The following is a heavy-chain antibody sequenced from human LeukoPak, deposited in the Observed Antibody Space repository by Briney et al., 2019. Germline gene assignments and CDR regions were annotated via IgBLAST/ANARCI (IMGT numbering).Heavy chain of an antibody. V-gene: IGHV4-4*07. CDR3: ARQIASAGTAGFDF. CDR2: IYSTEST. Sequence: PSETLSLTCTVPGGSISSYFWSWIGQPAGKVLEWIGRIYSTESTNYNPSLKSLVTMSVDTSKNQFSLRLRSVTAADTAVYYCARQIASAGTAGFDFWGQGALVTVSS. CDR1: GGSISSYF. J-gene: IGHJ4*02. D-gene: IGHD6-13*01.